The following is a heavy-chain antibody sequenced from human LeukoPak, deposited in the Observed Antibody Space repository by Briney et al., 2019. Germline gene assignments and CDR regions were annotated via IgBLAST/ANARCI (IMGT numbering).Heavy chain of an antibody. CDR3: AKDIQLST. CDR2: IGASGEST. V-gene: IGHV3-23*01. Sequence: GGSLRLSRAASGFTFSDSAMTWVRQVPGKGLEWVSLIGASGESTYYADSVKGRFTISRDNSKNTLSLQMNSLRVEDTAMYFCAKDIQLSTWGLGTMVTVSS. CDR1: GFTFSDSA. D-gene: IGHD5-24*01. J-gene: IGHJ3*01.